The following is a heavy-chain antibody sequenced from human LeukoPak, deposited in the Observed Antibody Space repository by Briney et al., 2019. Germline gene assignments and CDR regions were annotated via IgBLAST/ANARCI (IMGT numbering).Heavy chain of an antibody. D-gene: IGHD3-10*01. CDR1: GYTFTSDD. J-gene: IGHJ4*02. V-gene: IGHV1-8*01. CDR2: INPYSGNT. Sequence: GASVEVSCKASGYTFTSDDINWVRQATGQGLEWMGWINPYSGNTGYARKFQGRVTMTKNTSISTVHMELSSLRSEDTAVYFCARGQGGSGSGSYYFDYWGQGTLVTVSS. CDR3: ARGQGGSGSGSYYFDY.